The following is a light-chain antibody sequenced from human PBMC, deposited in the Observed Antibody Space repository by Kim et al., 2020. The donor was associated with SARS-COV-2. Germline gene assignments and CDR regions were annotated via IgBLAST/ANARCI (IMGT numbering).Light chain of an antibody. Sequence: SYELTHPPSVSVSPGQTASITCSGDKLQDKYACWYQQKPGLSPVLVIYHDSKRPSGIPARFSGSNSGNTATLTISGTQAMDEADYYCQAWDSRTVVFGGGTQLTVL. CDR1: KLQDKY. J-gene: IGLJ2*01. CDR3: QAWDSRTVV. V-gene: IGLV3-1*01. CDR2: HDS.